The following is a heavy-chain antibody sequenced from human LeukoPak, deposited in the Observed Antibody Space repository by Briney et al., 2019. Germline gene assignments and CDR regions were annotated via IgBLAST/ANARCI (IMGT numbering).Heavy chain of an antibody. CDR2: IYPGDSDT. CDR3: ARRLGYCSSTSCYFDY. V-gene: IGHV5-51*01. CDR1: GYSFTSYW. D-gene: IGHD2-2*01. Sequence: GESLKISCKGSGYSFTSYWIGWVRQVPGKGLEWMGIIYPGDSDTRYSPSFQGQVTISADKSISTAYLQWSSLKASDTAMYYCARRLGYCSSTSCYFDYWGQGTLVTVSS. J-gene: IGHJ4*02.